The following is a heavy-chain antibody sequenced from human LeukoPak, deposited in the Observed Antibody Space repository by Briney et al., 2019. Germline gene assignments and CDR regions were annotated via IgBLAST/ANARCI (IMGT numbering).Heavy chain of an antibody. J-gene: IGHJ3*02. D-gene: IGHD3-10*01. CDR2: IYAGGDT. CDR3: ARVVYGSGSYPHAFDI. CDR1: GFAVSSNY. Sequence: GSLRLSCAASGFAVSSNYMSWVRQAPGKGLEWVSIIYAGGDTYYADSVKGRFTISRDNSKNTLYLQMNSLRAEDTAVYYCARVVYGSGSYPHAFDIWGQGTMVTVSS. V-gene: IGHV3-53*01.